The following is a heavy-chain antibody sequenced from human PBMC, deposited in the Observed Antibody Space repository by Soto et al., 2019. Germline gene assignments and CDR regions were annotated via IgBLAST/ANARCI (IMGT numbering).Heavy chain of an antibody. V-gene: IGHV5-10-1*01. CDR1: GYSFTSYW. Sequence: GESLKISCNGSGYSFTSYWISWVGQMPWKGLEWMGRIDPSDPYTNYSPSFQGHVTISADKSISTAYLQWSSLKASDTAMYYCARLRVRGVIGVYYYYGMDVWGQGTTVTVSS. J-gene: IGHJ6*02. D-gene: IGHD3-10*01. CDR3: ARLRVRGVIGVYYYYGMDV. CDR2: IDPSDPYT.